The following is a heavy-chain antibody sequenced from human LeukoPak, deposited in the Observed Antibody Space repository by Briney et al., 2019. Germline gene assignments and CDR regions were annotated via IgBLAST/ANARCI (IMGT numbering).Heavy chain of an antibody. J-gene: IGHJ4*02. Sequence: SETLSLTCTVSGVSISSGGYDWGWLRQHGGKGLEWIVYMDYSGSTYYNPYLKSRITITVETTKNQFSLKLSSVTAADTAVYYCARGYYYDSSGYYHPFDYWGQGTLVTVSS. CDR1: GVSISSGGYD. CDR2: MDYSGST. V-gene: IGHV4-31*03. CDR3: ARGYYYDSSGYYHPFDY. D-gene: IGHD3-22*01.